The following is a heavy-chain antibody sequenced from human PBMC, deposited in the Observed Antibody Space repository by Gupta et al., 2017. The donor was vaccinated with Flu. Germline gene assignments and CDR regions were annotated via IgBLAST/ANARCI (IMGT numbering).Heavy chain of an antibody. D-gene: IGHD3-22*01. V-gene: IGHV4-31*03. J-gene: IGHJ4*02. CDR2: ISYSGAT. CDR1: GGSISSGGYY. CDR3: ARVAYHYDSSGYYFDF. Sequence: QVQLQESGPGLVKPSQTLSLTCTVSGGSISSGGYYWSWIRQHPGKGLEWIGYISYSGATYYNPSLTSRVTISIDTSQNQFSLKLSSVTAADTAVYYCARVAYHYDSSGYYFDFWGQGTLVTVSS.